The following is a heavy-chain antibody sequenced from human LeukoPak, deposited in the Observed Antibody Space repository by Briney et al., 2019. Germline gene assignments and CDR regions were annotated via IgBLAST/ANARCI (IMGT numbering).Heavy chain of an antibody. D-gene: IGHD2-21*02. Sequence: GGSLRLSCAASVFTVSSNYMSWVRQAPGKGLEWVSVIYSGGSTYYADSVKGRFTISRDNSKNTLYLQMNSLRAEDTAVYYCAAVYCGGDCYFTWSYYGMDVWGQGTTVTVSS. J-gene: IGHJ6*02. CDR1: VFTVSSNY. V-gene: IGHV3-53*01. CDR3: AAVYCGGDCYFTWSYYGMDV. CDR2: IYSGGST.